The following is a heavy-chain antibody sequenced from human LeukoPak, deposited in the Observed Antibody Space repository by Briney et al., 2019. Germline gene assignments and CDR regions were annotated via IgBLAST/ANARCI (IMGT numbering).Heavy chain of an antibody. D-gene: IGHD4-17*01. V-gene: IGHV3-23*01. CDR3: ARVIDYGALDACDI. J-gene: IGHJ3*02. CDR2: ISGSAVST. Sequence: GGSLRLSCVASGFSFHSYAMTWVRQAPGKGLEWVSGISGSAVSTHYADSVKGRFTISRDNSKSTLYAQMNSLRAEDTAVYFCARVIDYGALDACDIWCQGTMVTVSS. CDR1: GFSFHSYA.